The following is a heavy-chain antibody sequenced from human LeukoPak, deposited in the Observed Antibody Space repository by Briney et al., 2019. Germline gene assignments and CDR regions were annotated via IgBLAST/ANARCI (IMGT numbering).Heavy chain of an antibody. J-gene: IGHJ6*03. CDR1: GGTFSSYA. Sequence: ASVKVSCKASGGTFSSYAISWVRQAPGQGLEWMGWINPNSGGTNYAQKFQGRVTMTRDTSISTAYMELSRLRSDDTAVYYCARDLGYSYGYGYYYYYYMDVWGKGTTVTVSS. CDR2: INPNSGGT. V-gene: IGHV1-2*02. D-gene: IGHD5-18*01. CDR3: ARDLGYSYGYGYYYYYYMDV.